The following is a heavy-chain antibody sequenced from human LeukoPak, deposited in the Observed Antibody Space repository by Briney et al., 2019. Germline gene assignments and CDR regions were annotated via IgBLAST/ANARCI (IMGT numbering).Heavy chain of an antibody. CDR2: IYSGGST. CDR3: AREGATTAFDY. D-gene: IGHD1-26*01. Sequence: GGSLRLSCAASGFTFDDYGMSWVRQAPGKGLEWVSVIYSGGSTYYADSVKGRFTISRDNSKNTLYLQMNSLRAEDTAVYYCAREGATTAFDYWGQGTLVTVSS. V-gene: IGHV3-53*01. J-gene: IGHJ4*02. CDR1: GFTFDDYG.